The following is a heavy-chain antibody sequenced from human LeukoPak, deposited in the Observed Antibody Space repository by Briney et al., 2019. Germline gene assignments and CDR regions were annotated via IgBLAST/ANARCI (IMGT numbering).Heavy chain of an antibody. CDR1: GYTFTSYG. V-gene: IGHV1-18*01. CDR3: ARHSRGNWFDP. CDR2: ISAYNGNT. Sequence: ASVKVSCKASGYTFTSYGISWVRQAPGQGLEWMGWISAYNGNTNYAQKLQGRVTMTTDTSTSTAYMELSSLRSEDTAVYYCARHSRGNWFDPWGQGTLVTVSS. J-gene: IGHJ5*02. D-gene: IGHD3-22*01.